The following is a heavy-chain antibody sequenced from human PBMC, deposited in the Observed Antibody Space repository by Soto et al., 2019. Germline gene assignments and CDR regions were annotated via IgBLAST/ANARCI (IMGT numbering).Heavy chain of an antibody. CDR2: ISSSSSTI. Sequence: GGSLRLSCAASVFTFSSYSMNWVRQAPGKELEWVSYISSSSSTIYYADSVKGRFTISRDNAKNSLYLQMNSLRDEDTAVYYCARDTALNPNFQHWGQGTLVTVSS. J-gene: IGHJ1*01. CDR1: VFTFSSYS. V-gene: IGHV3-48*02. D-gene: IGHD4-17*01. CDR3: ARDTALNPNFQH.